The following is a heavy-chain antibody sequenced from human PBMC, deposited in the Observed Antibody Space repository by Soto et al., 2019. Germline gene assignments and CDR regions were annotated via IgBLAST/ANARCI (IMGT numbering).Heavy chain of an antibody. D-gene: IGHD2-2*01. CDR2: ISYDEIDK. CDR3: AKDSRYELPDKYFYYGLDV. CDR1: GFTFTSHA. J-gene: IGHJ6*02. V-gene: IGHV3-30*18. Sequence: GVSLRLSCAASGFTFTSHAMHWVRQTPGKGLEWVAAISYDEIDKKYASSVKGRFTVSRDNVKNTLSLQMNSLRPEDTAVYHWAKDSRYELPDKYFYYGLDVWGQRNTGTVS.